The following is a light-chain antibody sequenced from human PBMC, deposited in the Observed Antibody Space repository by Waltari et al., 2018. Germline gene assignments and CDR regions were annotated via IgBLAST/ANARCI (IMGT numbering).Light chain of an antibody. CDR2: DAS. CDR3: QQRSNWPYT. J-gene: IGKJ2*01. V-gene: IGKV3-11*01. CDR1: QSVSSY. Sequence: EIVLTQSPATLSLSPGERATLSGRASQSVSSYLAWYQQKPGQAPRLRIYDASNRATGIPARFSGSGSGTDFTLTISSLEPEDFAVYYCQQRSNWPYTFGQGTKLEIK.